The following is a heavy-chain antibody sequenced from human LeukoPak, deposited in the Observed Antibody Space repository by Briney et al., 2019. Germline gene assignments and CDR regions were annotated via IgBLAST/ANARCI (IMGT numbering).Heavy chain of an antibody. V-gene: IGHV3-30*04. Sequence: GGSLGLSCAASGFTFSVYSIPWVRQAPGKGLEWVAVISYDGVYKYYADSVKGRFTISRDNSKNTVYLQMNSLRAEDTAVYYCAKDPQTGAMVRGVTLDHWGQGTVVTVSS. CDR3: AKDPQTGAMVRGVTLDH. CDR2: ISYDGVYK. J-gene: IGHJ4*02. D-gene: IGHD3-10*01. CDR1: GFTFSVYS.